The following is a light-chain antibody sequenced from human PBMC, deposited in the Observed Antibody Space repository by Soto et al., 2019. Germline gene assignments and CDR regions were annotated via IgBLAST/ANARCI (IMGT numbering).Light chain of an antibody. CDR1: QSTSTW. J-gene: IGKJ1*01. Sequence: DIQMTQSPSTLSASVGDRVTITCRASQSTSTWLAWYQQRPGKTPKLLISEASKLESGVPSRFSGSGSGTELPLTISSLQPDDFATYYCQQYITYPYAFGQGTKVEIK. CDR2: EAS. V-gene: IGKV1-5*03. CDR3: QQYITYPYA.